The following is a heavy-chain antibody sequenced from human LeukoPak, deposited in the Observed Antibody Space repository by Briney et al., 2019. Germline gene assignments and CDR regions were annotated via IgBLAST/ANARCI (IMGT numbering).Heavy chain of an antibody. J-gene: IGHJ6*03. D-gene: IGHD1-26*01. CDR3: ARGSGSYFIGYYYYMDV. V-gene: IGHV4-61*02. Sequence: SETLSLTCTVSGGSISSGSYYWSWVRQPAGKGLEWIGRIYTSGSTNYNPSLKSRVTISVDTSKNQFSLKLSSVTAADTAVYYCARGSGSYFIGYYYYMDVWGKGTTVTVSS. CDR1: GGSISSGSYY. CDR2: IYTSGST.